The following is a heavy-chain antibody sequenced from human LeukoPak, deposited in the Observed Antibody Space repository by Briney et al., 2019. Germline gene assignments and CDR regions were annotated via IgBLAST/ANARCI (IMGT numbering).Heavy chain of an antibody. V-gene: IGHV3-21*01. CDR2: ISGSSSYI. CDR3: ARTIFGVVTHAFDI. CDR1: GFTFSSYS. D-gene: IGHD3-3*01. Sequence: GGSLRLSCAASGFTFSSYSMNWVRQAPGKGLEWVSSISGSSSYIYYADSVKGRFTISRDNAKNSLYLQMNSLRAEDTAVYYCARTIFGVVTHAFDIWGQGTMVTVSS. J-gene: IGHJ3*02.